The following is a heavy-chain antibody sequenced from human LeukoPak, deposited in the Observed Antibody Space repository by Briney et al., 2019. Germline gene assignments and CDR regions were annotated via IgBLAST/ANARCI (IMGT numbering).Heavy chain of an antibody. CDR1: GYTFTGYY. CDR3: ARGEVGYCSSTSCDYYYYMDV. J-gene: IGHJ6*03. D-gene: IGHD2-2*01. V-gene: IGHV1-2*02. Sequence: ASVKVSCKASGYTFTGYYMHWVRQAPGQGLEWMGWINPNSGGTNYAQKFQGRVTMTRETSISTAYMELSRLRSDDTAVYYCARGEVGYCSSTSCDYYYYMDVWGKGTTVTVSS. CDR2: INPNSGGT.